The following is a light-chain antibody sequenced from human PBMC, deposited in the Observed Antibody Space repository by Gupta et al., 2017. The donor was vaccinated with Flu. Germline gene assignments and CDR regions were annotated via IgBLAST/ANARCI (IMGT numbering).Light chain of an antibody. CDR1: QSISSY. CDR2: KAS. V-gene: IGKV1-5*03. Sequence: DIQMTQSPSTLSASVGDRVTITCRASQSISSYLAWYQQKPGKAPKLLIYKASSLESGVPSRFSGSGSGAEFTLTISSLQPDDFATYCCQQYNSYPFTVGQGTKLEIK. J-gene: IGKJ2*01. CDR3: QQYNSYPFT.